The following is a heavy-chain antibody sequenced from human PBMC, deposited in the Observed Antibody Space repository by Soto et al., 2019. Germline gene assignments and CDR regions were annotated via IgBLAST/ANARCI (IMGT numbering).Heavy chain of an antibody. J-gene: IGHJ5*02. Sequence: QVQLVESGGGVVQPGRSLRLSCAASGFTFSSYGMHWVRQAPGKGLDWVAVIWYDGSNKYYADSVKGRFTISRDNSKNTQYLQMNSHRAEDTAVYYCARESGALTVTRYNWFDPWGQGTLVTVSS. CDR2: IWYDGSNK. V-gene: IGHV3-33*01. CDR1: GFTFSSYG. CDR3: ARESGALTVTRYNWFDP. D-gene: IGHD4-4*01.